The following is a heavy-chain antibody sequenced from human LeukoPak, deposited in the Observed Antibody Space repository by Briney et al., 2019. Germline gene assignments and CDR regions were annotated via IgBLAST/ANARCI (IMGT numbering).Heavy chain of an antibody. V-gene: IGHV4-38-2*02. CDR1: GYSISSGYF. CDR2: IYHSGIT. Sequence: PSETLSLTCTVSGYSISSGYFWGWMRQPPGKGLEWIGSIYHSGITYYNPSLRSRVTISVDTSKNQFSLKLSSVTAADSAVYYCARGFGRVNWFDPWGQGTLVTVSS. J-gene: IGHJ5*02. D-gene: IGHD3-10*01. CDR3: ARGFGRVNWFDP.